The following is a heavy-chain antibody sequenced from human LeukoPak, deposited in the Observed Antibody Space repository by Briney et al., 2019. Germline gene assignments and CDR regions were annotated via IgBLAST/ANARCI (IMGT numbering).Heavy chain of an antibody. D-gene: IGHD4-11*01. CDR1: GFTFSSYW. CDR3: TRVEETATTAAIIRQYSYYYYYMDV. CDR2: IKQDGSEK. V-gene: IGHV3-7*01. J-gene: IGHJ6*03. Sequence: GGSLRLSCAASGFTFSSYWMSWVRQAPGKGLEWVANIKQDGSEKYYVDSVKGRSTISRDNAKNSLYLQMSSLRAEDTAVYYCTRVEETATTAAIIRQYSYYYYYMDVWGKGNTVTVSS.